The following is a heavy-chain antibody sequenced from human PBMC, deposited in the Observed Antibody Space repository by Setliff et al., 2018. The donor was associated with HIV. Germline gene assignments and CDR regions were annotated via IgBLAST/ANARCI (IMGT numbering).Heavy chain of an antibody. CDR1: GGAFSSHA. V-gene: IGHV1-69*13. CDR3: ASGSHGEGATDY. D-gene: IGHD1-26*01. J-gene: IGHJ4*02. CDR2: IIPSFGTT. Sequence: SVKVSCKASGGAFSSHAIAWVRQAPGQGLEWMGEIIPSFGTTNYAQRLRGRVTITADESTRTVYVDLGSLTSEDTAVYYCASGSHGEGATDYWGLGTLVTVSS.